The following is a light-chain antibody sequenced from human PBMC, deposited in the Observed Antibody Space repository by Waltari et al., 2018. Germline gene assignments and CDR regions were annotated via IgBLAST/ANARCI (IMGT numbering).Light chain of an antibody. J-gene: IGLJ1*01. CDR1: FPTLGSNY. Sequence: QSVLTQPPSASETPGQRATISCSGRFPTLGSNYLYWYQQVPGAGPGLLIYRNNQRPSGVPDRFSGSKFGTSASLAIDGLRSEDEAVYYCASWDDSHYVFGPGTKVTVL. CDR3: ASWDDSHYV. V-gene: IGLV1-47*01. CDR2: RNN.